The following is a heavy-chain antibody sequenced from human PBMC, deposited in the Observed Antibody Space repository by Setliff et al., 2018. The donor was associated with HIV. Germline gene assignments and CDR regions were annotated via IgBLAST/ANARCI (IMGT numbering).Heavy chain of an antibody. CDR1: AVSIGGYS. J-gene: IGHJ4*02. CDR2: IYSTDTT. D-gene: IGHD1-7*01. CDR3: ARHGTWNSQRFHFDY. Sequence: PSETLSLTCTVSAVSIGGYSWGWIRQSPGKGLEWIGSIYSTDTTNHNPSLESRVTISVDKSKNQFSLKLNSVTAADTAVYYCARHGTWNSQRFHFDYWGQGTPVTVSS. V-gene: IGHV4-4*09.